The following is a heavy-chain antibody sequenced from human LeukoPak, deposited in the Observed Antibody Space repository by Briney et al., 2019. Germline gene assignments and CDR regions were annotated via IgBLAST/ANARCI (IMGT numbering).Heavy chain of an antibody. CDR3: ARDPTEMATAYFDY. Sequence: GGSLRLSCAASGFTFSSYEMNSVRQAPGKGLEWVSYISSSGSTIYYADSVKGRFTISRDNAKNSLYLQMNSLRAEDTTVYYCARDPTEMATAYFDYWGQGTLVTVSS. V-gene: IGHV3-48*03. CDR2: ISSSGSTI. CDR1: GFTFSSYE. J-gene: IGHJ4*02. D-gene: IGHD5-24*01.